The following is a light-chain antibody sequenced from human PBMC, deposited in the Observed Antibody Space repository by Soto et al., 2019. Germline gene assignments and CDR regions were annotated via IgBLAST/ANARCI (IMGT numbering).Light chain of an antibody. CDR2: AAS. CDR3: QQANGFPYT. V-gene: IGKV1-12*01. J-gene: IGKJ2*01. CDR1: QDISTW. Sequence: DIQMTQSPSSVSASVGDRVSITCRASQDISTWLAWYQEKPGKAPELLIFAASSLQTGVPSRFSGSGSGTTFTLTISSLQPEDFAIYFCQQANGFPYTFGQGTKVEI.